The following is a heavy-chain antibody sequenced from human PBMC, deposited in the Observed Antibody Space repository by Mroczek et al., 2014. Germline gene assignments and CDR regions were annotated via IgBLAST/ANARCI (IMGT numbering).Heavy chain of an antibody. D-gene: IGHD6-13*01. CDR2: TYYRSKWYN. J-gene: IGHJ4*02. CDR1: GDSVSSNSAA. Sequence: QVQLQQWGPGLVKPSQTLSLTCAISGDSVSSNSAAWNWIRQSPSRGLEWLGRTYYRSKWYNDYAVSVKSRITINPDTSKNQFSLQLNSVTPEDTAVYYCARATAAAGIVDYFDYVGPGNPWSPSPQ. CDR3: ARATAAAGIVDYFDY. V-gene: IGHV6-1*01.